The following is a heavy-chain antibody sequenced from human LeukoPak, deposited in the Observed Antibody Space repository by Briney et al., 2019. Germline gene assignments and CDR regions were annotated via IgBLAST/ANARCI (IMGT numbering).Heavy chain of an antibody. V-gene: IGHV4-59*08. J-gene: IGHJ4*02. D-gene: IGHD3-9*01. CDR3: ARGSRDWFETYYFDY. Sequence: SETLSLTCTVCGGSISSYYWSWIRQPPGKGLEWIGYIYYSGSTNYSPSLKSRVTISVDTSKNQFSLKLSSVTAADTAVYYCARGSRDWFETYYFDYWGQGTLVTVSS. CDR1: GGSISSYY. CDR2: IYYSGST.